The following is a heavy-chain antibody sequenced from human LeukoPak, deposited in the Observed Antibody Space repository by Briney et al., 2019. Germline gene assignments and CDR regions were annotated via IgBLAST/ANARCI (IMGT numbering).Heavy chain of an antibody. CDR1: GYTFTSYG. CDR3: ARDPLYYHSDTSGYSTFFDH. J-gene: IGHJ4*02. D-gene: IGHD3-22*01. Sequence: ASVKVSCKASGYTFTSYGITWVRQAPGQGLEWMGWISAYNGKTKYAQKLQGRVTMTTDTSTSTAYMELRSLRSDDTAVYYCARDPLYYHSDTSGYSTFFDHWGQGTLVTVSS. CDR2: ISAYNGKT. V-gene: IGHV1-18*01.